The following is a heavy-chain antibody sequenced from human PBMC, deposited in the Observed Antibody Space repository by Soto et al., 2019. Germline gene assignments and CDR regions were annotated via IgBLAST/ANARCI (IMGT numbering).Heavy chain of an antibody. CDR1: GYTFTGYY. V-gene: IGHV1-2*04. CDR3: AGGKYSGSSVKGFDP. J-gene: IGHJ5*02. D-gene: IGHD6-6*01. CDR2: INPNSGGT. Sequence: ASVKVSCKASGYTFTGYYMHWVRQAPGQGLEWMGWINPNSGGTNYAQKFQGWVTMTRDMSISTAYMELSRLRSDDTAVYYCAGGKYSGSSVKGFDPWGEGPLVTVSS.